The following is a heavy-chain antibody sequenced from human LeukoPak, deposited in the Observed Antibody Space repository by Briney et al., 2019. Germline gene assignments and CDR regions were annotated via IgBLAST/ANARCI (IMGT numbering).Heavy chain of an antibody. J-gene: IGHJ4*02. CDR2: IYYSGST. V-gene: IGHV4-30-4*01. CDR3: ARDTGYGDSAHFDY. Sequence: SETLSLTCTVSGGSISSDDYYWSWIRQPPGKGLEWIGYIYYSGSTYYNPSLKSRVTISVDTSKNQFSLKLSSVTAADTAVYYCARDTGYGDSAHFDYWGQGTLVTVSS. CDR1: GGSISSDDYY. D-gene: IGHD4-17*01.